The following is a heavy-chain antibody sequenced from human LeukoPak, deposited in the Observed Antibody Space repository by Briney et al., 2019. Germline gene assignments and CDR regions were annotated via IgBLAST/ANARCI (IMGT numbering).Heavy chain of an antibody. J-gene: IGHJ4*02. V-gene: IGHV3-23*01. CDR1: GFTLSDNY. D-gene: IGHD2/OR15-2a*01. Sequence: PGGSLRLSCAAFGFTLSDNYMSWVRQAPGKGLEWVSGISGSDGTTYYADSVKGRFTISRDNSKSTLYLQINGLRAEDTAVYYCAKDSAKKYDDYWGQGTLVTVSS. CDR2: ISGSDGTT. CDR3: AKDSAKKYDDY.